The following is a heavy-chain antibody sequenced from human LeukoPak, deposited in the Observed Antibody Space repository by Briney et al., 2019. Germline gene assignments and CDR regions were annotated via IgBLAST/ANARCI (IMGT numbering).Heavy chain of an antibody. V-gene: IGHV4-61*02. CDR2: ISSSGST. D-gene: IGHD1-1*01. CDR1: GDSISSGDYY. Sequence: SETLSLTCTVSGDSISSGDYYWSWIRQPAGKGLEWIGRISSSGSTNYNPSLKSRVTISVDTSKNQSSLKLSSVTAADTAVYFCARVPASQGTYYYYMDVWGKGTTVTVSS. J-gene: IGHJ6*03. CDR3: ARVPASQGTYYYYMDV.